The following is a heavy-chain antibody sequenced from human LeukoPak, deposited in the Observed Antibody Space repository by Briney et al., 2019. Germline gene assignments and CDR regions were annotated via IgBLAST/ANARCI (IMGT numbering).Heavy chain of an antibody. CDR2: VYYTGST. CDR3: ARHAHPYVWGSYRDINWFDP. Sequence: PSETLSLTCIVSGGSISSYYWSWIRQPPGKGLEWIGYVYYTGSTDYIPSLKSRVTISVDTSKNQFFLKLSSVTAADTAVYYCARHAHPYVWGSYRDINWFDPWGQGTLVTVSS. CDR1: GGSISSYY. J-gene: IGHJ5*02. V-gene: IGHV4-59*13. D-gene: IGHD3-16*02.